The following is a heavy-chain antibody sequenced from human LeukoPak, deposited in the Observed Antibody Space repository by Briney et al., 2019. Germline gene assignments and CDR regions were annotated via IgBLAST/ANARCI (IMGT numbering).Heavy chain of an antibody. Sequence: PGGSLRLSCVASGFTFSSYWMSWVRQAPGKGLEWVANINQDGSEKYYVDSMKGRFTISRDNAKTSLYLQMNSLRAEDTAVYYCACMSRNWFDPWGQGTLVTVSS. CDR3: ACMSRNWFDP. CDR1: GFTFSSYW. D-gene: IGHD5/OR15-5a*01. CDR2: INQDGSEK. V-gene: IGHV3-7*01. J-gene: IGHJ5*02.